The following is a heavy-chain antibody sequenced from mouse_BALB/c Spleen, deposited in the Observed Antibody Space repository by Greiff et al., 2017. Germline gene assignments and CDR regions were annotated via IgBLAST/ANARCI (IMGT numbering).Heavy chain of an antibody. CDR3: ARGGYDRDYAMDY. J-gene: IGHJ4*01. CDR2: ISYSGST. Sequence: EVQLVESGPSLVKPSQTLSLTCSVTGDSITSGYWNWIRKFPGNKLEYMGYISYSGSTYYNPSLKSRISITRDTSKNQYYLQLNSVTTEDTATYYCARGGYDRDYAMDYWGQGTSVTVSS. CDR1: GDSITSGY. V-gene: IGHV3-8*02. D-gene: IGHD2-14*01.